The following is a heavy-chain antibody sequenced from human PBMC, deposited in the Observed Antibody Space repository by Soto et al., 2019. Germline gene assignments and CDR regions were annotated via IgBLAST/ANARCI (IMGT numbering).Heavy chain of an antibody. CDR2: ISSSGSTI. CDR1: GFSFRSHE. CDR3: ARVGDSSGWYSRGDYFYLYGLDV. D-gene: IGHD6-19*01. V-gene: IGHV3-48*03. J-gene: IGHJ6*02. Sequence: HPGGSLRLSCVGSGFSFRSHEMNWVRQAPGKGLEWVSYISSSGSTIRYADSVKGRFTISRDNAKNSLYLQMNSLRAEDTAVYYCARVGDSSGWYSRGDYFYLYGLDVWGQGTTVTVSS.